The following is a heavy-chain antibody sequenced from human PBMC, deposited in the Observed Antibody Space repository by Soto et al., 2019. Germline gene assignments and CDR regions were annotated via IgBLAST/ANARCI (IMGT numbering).Heavy chain of an antibody. J-gene: IGHJ4*02. V-gene: IGHV3-23*01. Sequence: EVQLLESGGGLVQPGGSLRLSCAASGFTFSTYAMSWVRQAPGKGLEWVSAISGSGGSTYYADSVKGRFTISRDNSKNTLYLQMNSLRAEDTAVYYCAKEGGAYYDSNGYFYFDYWGQGTLVTVSS. CDR2: ISGSGGST. CDR3: AKEGGAYYDSNGYFYFDY. CDR1: GFTFSTYA. D-gene: IGHD3-22*01.